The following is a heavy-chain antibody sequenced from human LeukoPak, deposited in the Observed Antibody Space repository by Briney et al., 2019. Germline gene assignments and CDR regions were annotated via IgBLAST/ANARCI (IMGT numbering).Heavy chain of an antibody. CDR2: INSDGSST. CDR3: ASTGSYPYYFDY. D-gene: IGHD1-26*01. V-gene: IGHV3-74*01. J-gene: IGHJ4*02. CDR1: GFTFSSYW. Sequence: GGSLRLSCAASGFTFSSYWMHWVRQAPGKGLVWVSRINSDGSSTSYADSVKGRFTISRDNVKNTLYLQMNSLRAEDTAVYYCASTGSYPYYFDYWGQGTLVTVSS.